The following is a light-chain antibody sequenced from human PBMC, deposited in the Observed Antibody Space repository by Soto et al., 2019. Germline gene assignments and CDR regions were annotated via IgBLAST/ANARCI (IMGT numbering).Light chain of an antibody. CDR3: QQYGSLIT. CDR2: GAS. CDR1: QSVNSN. V-gene: IGKV3-15*01. Sequence: ETLMTQSPATLSVSPGERATLWFRASQSVNSNLAWYQQKLGQAPRVLIYGASTRATGIPDRFSGSGSGTEFILTISRLEPEDFAVYYCQQYGSLITFGQGTRLEIK. J-gene: IGKJ5*01.